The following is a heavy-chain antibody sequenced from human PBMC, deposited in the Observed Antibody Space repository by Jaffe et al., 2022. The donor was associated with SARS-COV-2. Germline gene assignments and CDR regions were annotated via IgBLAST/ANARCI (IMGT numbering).Heavy chain of an antibody. CDR2: IKQDGSEK. J-gene: IGHJ6*02. D-gene: IGHD1-1*01. CDR3: ARSTTLKLYYYGMDV. Sequence: EVQLVESGGGLVQPGGSLRLSCAASGFTFSSYWMSWVRQAPGKGLEWVANIKQDGSEKYYVDSVKGRFTISRDNAKNSLYLQMNSLRAEDTAVYYCARSTTLKLYYYGMDVWGQGTTVTVSS. V-gene: IGHV3-7*01. CDR1: GFTFSSYW.